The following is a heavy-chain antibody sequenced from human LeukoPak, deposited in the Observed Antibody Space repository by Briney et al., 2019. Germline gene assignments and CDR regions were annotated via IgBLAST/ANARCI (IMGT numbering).Heavy chain of an antibody. CDR2: ISAYNGNT. CDR1: GYTFTSYG. Sequence: ASVKVSCKASGYTFTSYGISWVRQTPGQGLEWMGWISAYNGNTNYAQKLQGRVTMTTDTSTSTAYMELRSLRSDDTAVYYCARMAAAGPAGWFDPWGQGTLVTVSS. CDR3: ARMAAAGPAGWFDP. V-gene: IGHV1-18*04. D-gene: IGHD6-13*01. J-gene: IGHJ5*02.